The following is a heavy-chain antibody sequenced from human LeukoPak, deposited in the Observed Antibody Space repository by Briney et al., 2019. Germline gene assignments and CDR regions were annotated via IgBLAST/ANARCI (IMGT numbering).Heavy chain of an antibody. D-gene: IGHD6-13*01. CDR1: GGSFSGYY. CDR3: ARLFTPGYSSSWYSPVAYYFDY. Sequence: SETLSLTCAVYGGSFSGYYWSWIRQPPGKGLEWIGEINHSGSTNYNPSLKSRVTISVDTFKNQFSLKLSSVTAADTAVYYCARLFTPGYSSSWYSPVAYYFDYWGQGTLVTVSS. CDR2: INHSGST. J-gene: IGHJ4*02. V-gene: IGHV4-34*01.